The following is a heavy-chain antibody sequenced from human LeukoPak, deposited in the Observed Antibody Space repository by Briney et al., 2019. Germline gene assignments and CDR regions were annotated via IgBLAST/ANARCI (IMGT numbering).Heavy chain of an antibody. J-gene: IGHJ5*02. CDR1: GGSISSGDYY. CDR2: IYYSGST. CDR3: ARGGFHLVVPDWFDP. Sequence: PSETLSLTCTVSGGSISSGDYYWSWIRQPPGKGLEWIGYIYYSGSTYYNPSLKSRVTISVDTSKNQFSLKLSSVTAADTAVYYCARGGFHLVVPDWFDPWGQGTLVTVSS. D-gene: IGHD2-15*01. V-gene: IGHV4-30-4*08.